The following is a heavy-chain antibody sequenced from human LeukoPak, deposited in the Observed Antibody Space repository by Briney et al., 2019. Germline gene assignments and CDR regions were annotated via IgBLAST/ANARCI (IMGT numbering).Heavy chain of an antibody. V-gene: IGHV3-23*01. CDR1: GFTFSSYA. J-gene: IGHJ4*02. CDR2: ISGSGGST. D-gene: IGHD6-13*01. CDR3: AKEQQLPWTRVRSLGYFDY. Sequence: GGSLRLSCAASGFTFSSYAMSWVRQAPGKGLGWVSAISGSGGSTYYADSVKGRFTVSRDNSKNTLYLQMNSLRAEDTAVYYCAKEQQLPWTRVRSLGYFDYWGQGTLVTVSS.